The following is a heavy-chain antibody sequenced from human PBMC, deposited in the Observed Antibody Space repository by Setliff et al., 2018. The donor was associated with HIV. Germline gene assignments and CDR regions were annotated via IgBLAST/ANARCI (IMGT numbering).Heavy chain of an antibody. CDR2: ISPSSGGT. Sequence: GGSLRLSCAASGFTFRNYAMTWVRQAPGKGLEWVSTISPSSGGTNYADSVKGRFTISRDNSKNILYLQMSSLRVEDSAVYYCAKTVALLRAARLDLDYWGQGTLVTVSS. D-gene: IGHD6-6*01. CDR1: GFTFRNYA. CDR3: AKTVALLRAARLDLDY. J-gene: IGHJ4*02. V-gene: IGHV3-23*01.